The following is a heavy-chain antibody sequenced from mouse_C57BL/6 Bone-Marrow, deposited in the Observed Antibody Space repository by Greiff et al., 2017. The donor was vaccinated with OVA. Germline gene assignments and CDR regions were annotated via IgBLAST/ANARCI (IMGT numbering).Heavy chain of an antibody. CDR1: GYTFTSYW. D-gene: IGHD2-14*01. CDR2: INPSSGYT. J-gene: IGHJ4*01. V-gene: IGHV1-7*01. Sequence: VQLQQSGAELAKPGASVKLSCKASGYTFTSYWMHWVKQRPGQGLEWIGYINPSSGYTKYNQKFKDKATLTADKYSSTAYLQLSSLTYVDSAVYYCARKAYYRDYAMDYWGQGTSVTVSS. CDR3: ARKAYYRDYAMDY.